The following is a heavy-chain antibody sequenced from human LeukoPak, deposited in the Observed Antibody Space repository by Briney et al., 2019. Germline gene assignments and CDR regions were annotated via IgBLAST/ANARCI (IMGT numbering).Heavy chain of an antibody. V-gene: IGHV3-72*01. Sequence: GGSLRLSCAASGFTVSSKYMAWFRQAPGKGLEWIGRSKNKDYAYSTVYAASVKDRFTFSKDDPKSSLYLQMNSLTTEDTAVYYCTRIFYYGTRGYYPDFWGQGTLVSVSS. J-gene: IGHJ4*02. D-gene: IGHD3-22*01. CDR2: SKNKDYAYST. CDR3: TRIFYYGTRGYYPDF. CDR1: GFTVSSKY.